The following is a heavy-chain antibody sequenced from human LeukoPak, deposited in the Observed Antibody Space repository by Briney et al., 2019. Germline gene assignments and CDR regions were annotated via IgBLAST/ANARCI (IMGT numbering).Heavy chain of an antibody. J-gene: IGHJ4*02. CDR1: GFTFSSYA. CDR3: ARDTGEWAYYFDY. D-gene: IGHD1-26*01. CDR2: ISYDGSNK. Sequence: PGGSLRLSCAASGFTFSSYAMHWVRQAPGKGLEWVAVISYDGSNKYYADSVKGRFTISRDNSKNTLYLQMNSLRAEDTAVYYCARDTGEWAYYFDYWGQGALVTVSS. V-gene: IGHV3-30*04.